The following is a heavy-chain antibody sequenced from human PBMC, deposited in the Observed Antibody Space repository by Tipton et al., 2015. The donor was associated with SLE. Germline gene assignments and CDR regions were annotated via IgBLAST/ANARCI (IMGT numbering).Heavy chain of an antibody. Sequence: TLSLTCTVSGDSISNSSHYWSWIRQPAGEALEWIGRIYTSGTTNYNPSLKSRVTISVDTSKNQFSLKLSSVTDADTAVYYCARDSAVITPGELDYWGQGTLATVSS. J-gene: IGHJ4*02. V-gene: IGHV4-61*02. D-gene: IGHD4-23*01. CDR1: GDSISNSSHY. CDR2: IYTSGTT. CDR3: ARDSAVITPGELDY.